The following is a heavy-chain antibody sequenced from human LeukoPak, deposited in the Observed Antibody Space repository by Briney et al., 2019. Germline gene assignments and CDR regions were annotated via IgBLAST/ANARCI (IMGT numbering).Heavy chain of an antibody. CDR2: ISSSSSYM. D-gene: IGHD3-10*01. Sequence: GGSLRLSCAASGFTFSTYTLNWVRQAPGKGLEWVSSISSSSSYMYYADLVKGRFTISRDDAKSSLYLLMSSLRAEDTAVYYCARDSAGYYFDYWGQGALVTVSS. J-gene: IGHJ4*02. CDR3: ARDSAGYYFDY. CDR1: GFTFSTYT. V-gene: IGHV3-21*01.